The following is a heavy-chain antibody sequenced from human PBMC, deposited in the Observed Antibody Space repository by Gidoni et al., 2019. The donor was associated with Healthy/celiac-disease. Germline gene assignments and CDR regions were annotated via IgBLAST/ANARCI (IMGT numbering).Heavy chain of an antibody. Sequence: EVQLVESGGGLVKPGGSLRLSCAASGFTFSSYSMNWVRQAPGKGLEWVSSISSSSSYIYYADSVKGRFTISRDNAKNSLYLQMNSLRAEDTAVYYCAREPDSGSYMYYFDYWGQGTLVTVSS. CDR1: GFTFSSYS. CDR3: AREPDSGSYMYYFDY. V-gene: IGHV3-21*01. J-gene: IGHJ4*02. CDR2: ISSSSSYI. D-gene: IGHD1-26*01.